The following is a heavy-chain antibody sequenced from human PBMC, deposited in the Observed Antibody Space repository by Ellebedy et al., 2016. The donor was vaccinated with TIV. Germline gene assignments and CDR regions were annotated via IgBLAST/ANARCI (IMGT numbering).Heavy chain of an antibody. D-gene: IGHD3-10*01. CDR3: ARADHATSGSRPLDV. V-gene: IGHV3-11*05. J-gene: IGHJ3*01. CDR2: SSASRNYT. Sequence: GESLKISXTVSGFMLSDYYINWIRQAPGKGLEWISYSSASRNYTSYADSVKGRFTMSRDNAKNTVYLQMNSLTVEDTAVYYCARADHATSGSRPLDVWGQGTMVTVSS. CDR1: GFMLSDYY.